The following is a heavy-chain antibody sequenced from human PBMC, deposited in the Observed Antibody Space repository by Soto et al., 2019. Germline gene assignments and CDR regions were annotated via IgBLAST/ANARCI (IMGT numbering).Heavy chain of an antibody. Sequence: QVQLVQSGAEVKKPGASVKVSCKASGYTFTTYDINWVRQATGQGLEWMGWMNPYNSNTGYAQRFQGRVTLTWDTSISTAYMELSSLTSEDTAIYYCARGGDFDCWGQGTLVSVSS. CDR2: MNPYNSNT. J-gene: IGHJ4*02. V-gene: IGHV1-8*01. CDR3: ARGGDFDC. D-gene: IGHD7-27*01. CDR1: GYTFTTYD.